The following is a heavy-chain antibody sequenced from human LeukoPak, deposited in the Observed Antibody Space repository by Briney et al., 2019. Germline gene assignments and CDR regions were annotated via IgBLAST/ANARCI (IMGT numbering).Heavy chain of an antibody. J-gene: IGHJ4*02. V-gene: IGHV3-48*04. CDR2: ISSSSSNI. CDR1: GFTLSSYS. D-gene: IGHD1-26*01. Sequence: GGSLRLSCAASGFTLSSYSMNWVRQAPGKGPEWVSHISSSSSNIYYADSVKGRFTISRDNAKNSLYLQMNSLRAEDTAVYYCARDRGEGVGGVYWGQGTLVTVSS. CDR3: ARDRGEGVGGVY.